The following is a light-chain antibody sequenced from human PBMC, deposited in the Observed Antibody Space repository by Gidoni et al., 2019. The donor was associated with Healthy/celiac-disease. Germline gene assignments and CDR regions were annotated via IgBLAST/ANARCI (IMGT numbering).Light chain of an antibody. J-gene: IGLJ2*01. Sequence: QSVLTQPPSLSGAPGQTVTISCTGSSSNIGAGYDVPWYQQLPGTAPKLLIYGNSNRPSGVPDRFSGSKSGTSASLAITGLQAEDEADYYCQSYDSSLSGVVFGGGTKLTVL. CDR3: QSYDSSLSGVV. V-gene: IGLV1-40*01. CDR1: SSNIGAGYD. CDR2: GNS.